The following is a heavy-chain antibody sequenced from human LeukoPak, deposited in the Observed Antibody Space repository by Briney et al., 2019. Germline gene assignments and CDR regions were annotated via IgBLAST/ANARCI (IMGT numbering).Heavy chain of an antibody. J-gene: IGHJ2*01. CDR3: ARVQNTVYGRYFDL. Sequence: PGGSLRLSCAASGFTGVSNYMSWVRQAPGKGLEWVSVIYSDGSTYYADSVKGQFTISRDNSKNTLYLQMNSLRAEDTAVYYCARVQNTVYGRYFDLWGRGTLVTVSS. V-gene: IGHV3-53*01. CDR2: IYSDGST. CDR1: GFTGVSNY. D-gene: IGHD4-17*01.